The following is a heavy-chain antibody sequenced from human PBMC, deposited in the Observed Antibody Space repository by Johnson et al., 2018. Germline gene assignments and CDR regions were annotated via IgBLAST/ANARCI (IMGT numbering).Heavy chain of an antibody. D-gene: IGHD6-13*01. Sequence: VQLVESGGGVVQPGRSLRLSCAASGFTFSSYGMHWVRQAPGKGLEWVANIKQDGSEKYYVGSVKGRFTISRDNAKNSLYLQMNSLRAEDTAVYYCARAGNYDYGMDVWGQGTTVTVSS. J-gene: IGHJ6*02. CDR1: GFTFSSYG. CDR3: ARAGNYDYGMDV. V-gene: IGHV3-7*03. CDR2: IKQDGSEK.